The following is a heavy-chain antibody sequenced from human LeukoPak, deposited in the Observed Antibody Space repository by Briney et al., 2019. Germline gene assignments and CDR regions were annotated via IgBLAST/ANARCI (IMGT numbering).Heavy chain of an antibody. D-gene: IGHD5-12*01. CDR1: GYTFTSYD. Sequence: ASVKVSCKASGYTFTSYDINWVRQATGQGLEWMGWMNPNSGNTGYAQKFRGRVTMTRNTSISTAYMELSSLRSEDTAVYYCARDVDGTYYYYGMDVWGQGTTVTVSS. V-gene: IGHV1-8*01. CDR2: MNPNSGNT. CDR3: ARDVDGTYYYYGMDV. J-gene: IGHJ6*02.